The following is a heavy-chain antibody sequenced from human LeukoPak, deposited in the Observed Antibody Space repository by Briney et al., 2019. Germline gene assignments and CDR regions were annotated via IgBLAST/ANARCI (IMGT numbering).Heavy chain of an antibody. CDR1: GYNFPIYW. J-gene: IGHJ6*03. Sequence: GASVKISCQGSGYNFPIYWIGWVRQMPGQGLEWMGIIYPDDSNTIYGPSFQGQVTISADKSINTAYLEWSSLKASDTAIYYCARQGAAGKYYYYYMDVWGKGTTVTVSS. CDR2: IYPDDSNT. CDR3: ARQGAAGKYYYYYMDV. D-gene: IGHD6-13*01. V-gene: IGHV5-51*01.